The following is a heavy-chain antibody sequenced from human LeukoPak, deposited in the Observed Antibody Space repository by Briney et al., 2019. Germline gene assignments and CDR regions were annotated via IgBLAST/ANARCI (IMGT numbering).Heavy chain of an antibody. CDR2: IYSDNT. CDR1: GFTVSSNS. D-gene: IGHD4/OR15-4a*01. J-gene: IGHJ4*02. V-gene: IGHV3-53*01. Sequence: GGSLRLSCTVSGFTVSSNSMSWVRQAPGKGLEWVSFIYSDNTHYSDSVKGRFTISRDNSKNTLYLQMNSLRAEDMAVHYCARRAGAYSHPYDYWGQGTLVTVSS. CDR3: ARRAGAYSHPYDY.